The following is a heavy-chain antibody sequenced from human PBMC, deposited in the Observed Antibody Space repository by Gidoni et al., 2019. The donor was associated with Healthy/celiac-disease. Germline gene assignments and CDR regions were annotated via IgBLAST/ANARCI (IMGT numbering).Heavy chain of an antibody. Sequence: QVQLVQSGAEVKKPGASVKVSCKVSGYTLTELSMHWLRQAPGKGLEWMGGFDPEDGETIYAQKFQGRVTMTEDTSTDTAYMELSSLRSEDTAVYYCATGNRSYDYVWGSRGYYGMDVWGQGTTVTVSS. D-gene: IGHD3-16*01. CDR3: ATGNRSYDYVWGSRGYYGMDV. CDR2: FDPEDGET. CDR1: GYTLTELS. V-gene: IGHV1-24*01. J-gene: IGHJ6*02.